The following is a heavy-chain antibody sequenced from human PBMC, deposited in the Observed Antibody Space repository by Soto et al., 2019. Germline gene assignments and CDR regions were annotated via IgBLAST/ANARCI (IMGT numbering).Heavy chain of an antibody. V-gene: IGHV1-69*13. Sequence: GASVKVSCKASGGTFSSYAISWVRQAPGQGLEWMGGIIPIFGTANYAQKFQGRVTITADESTSTAYMELSSLRSEDTAVYYCARVAAAAQRAYYYYYYGMDVWGQGTTVTVSS. D-gene: IGHD6-13*01. CDR1: GGTFSSYA. CDR3: ARVAAAAQRAYYYYYYGMDV. CDR2: IIPIFGTA. J-gene: IGHJ6*02.